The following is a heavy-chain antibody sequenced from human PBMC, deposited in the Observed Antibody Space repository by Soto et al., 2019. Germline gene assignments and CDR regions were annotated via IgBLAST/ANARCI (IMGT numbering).Heavy chain of an antibody. CDR2: ISPDGVST. CDR3: ARGQAWAHFDS. CDR1: GFTFSNYA. V-gene: IGHV3-64*01. Sequence: EVQLVESGGGLVQPGGFLRLSCAASGFTFSNYAMHWVRQAPGKGLEYVSAISPDGVSTYYANSVKGRFTISGDNSKSTGYLKRGGRRAGDWAVYYCARGQAWAHFDSGGQGPLAPVPS. D-gene: IGHD1-26*01. J-gene: IGHJ4*02.